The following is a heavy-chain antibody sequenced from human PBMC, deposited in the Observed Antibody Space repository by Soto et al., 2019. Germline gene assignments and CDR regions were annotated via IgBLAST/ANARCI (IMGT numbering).Heavy chain of an antibody. CDR3: ARAVRSGSYYLDAFDI. J-gene: IGHJ3*02. V-gene: IGHV1-46*01. D-gene: IGHD3-10*01. CDR1: GYTFTSYY. CDR2: INPSGGST. Sequence: ASVKVSCKASGYTFTSYYMHWVRQAPGQGLEWMGIINPSGGSTSYAQKFQGRVTMTRDTSTSTVHMELSSLRSEDTAVYYCARAVRSGSYYLDAFDIWGQGTMVTVSS.